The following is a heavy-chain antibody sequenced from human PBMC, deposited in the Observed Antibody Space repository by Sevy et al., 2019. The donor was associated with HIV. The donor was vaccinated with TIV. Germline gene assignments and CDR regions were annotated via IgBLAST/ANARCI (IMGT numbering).Heavy chain of an antibody. Sequence: GGSLRLSCAASGFTFSANWMNWVRQAPGKGLEWVANIKADGSDKHYVDSVEGRFTISRNNTKNLLFLQMNSLRVEDTAVYYCAHETFGRFESWGQGTLVTVSS. CDR3: AHETFGRFES. V-gene: IGHV3-7*01. CDR1: GFTFSANW. D-gene: IGHD3-16*01. CDR2: IKADGSDK. J-gene: IGHJ4*02.